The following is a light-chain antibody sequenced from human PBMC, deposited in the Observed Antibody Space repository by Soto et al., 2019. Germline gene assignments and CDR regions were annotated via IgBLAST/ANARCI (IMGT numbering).Light chain of an antibody. J-gene: IGKJ3*01. CDR2: GAS. Sequence: IQLTQSPSSLSASAGDRVTITCRASQGISTYLAWYQQKPGKAPKLLIYGASTLQSGVPSRFSGSGSGTDFTLTISSLQPEDFATYYCQQLNSYPRTFGPGTKVDIK. CDR1: QGISTY. V-gene: IGKV1-9*01. CDR3: QQLNSYPRT.